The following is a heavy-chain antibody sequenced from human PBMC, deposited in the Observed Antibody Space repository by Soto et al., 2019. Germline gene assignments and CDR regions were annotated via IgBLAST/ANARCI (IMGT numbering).Heavy chain of an antibody. CDR1: GFTFSSYN. CDR3: ARDNYYGSGKATHYDGMDV. D-gene: IGHD3-10*01. Sequence: EVQLVESGGGLVKPGGSLRLSCAASGFTFSSYNMNWVRQAPGKGLEWVSSISSSSSYIYYADSVKGRFTISRDNAKNSLYLQMNSLRAEDTAVYYCARDNYYGSGKATHYDGMDVWGQGTKVTVSS. CDR2: ISSSSSYI. V-gene: IGHV3-21*01. J-gene: IGHJ6*02.